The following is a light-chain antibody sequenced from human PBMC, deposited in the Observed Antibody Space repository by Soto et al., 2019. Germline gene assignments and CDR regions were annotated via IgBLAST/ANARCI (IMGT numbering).Light chain of an antibody. V-gene: IGKV3-20*01. Sequence: EIVLTQSPGTLSLSPGERATLSCRASQSVSSSYLAWHQQKPGQAPRLLIYGAFSRATDIPDRFSGSGSGTDFTLTINRLEPEDSAVYYCQQYGSLITFGQGTRLENK. J-gene: IGKJ5*01. CDR2: GAF. CDR1: QSVSSSY. CDR3: QQYGSLIT.